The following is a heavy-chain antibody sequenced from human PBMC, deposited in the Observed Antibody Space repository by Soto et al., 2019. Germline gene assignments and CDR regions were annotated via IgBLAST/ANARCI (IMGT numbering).Heavy chain of an antibody. D-gene: IGHD6-13*01. CDR3: ARRERSIAAAGWNYYGMDV. J-gene: IGHJ6*02. Sequence: QVQLVQSGAEVKKPGSSVKVSCKTSGGTFSSNAISWLRQAPGQGLEWMGGIIPIFGTVNYAQKFQGRVTITADKSTRTAYMELSRLRSEDTAVYYCARRERSIAAAGWNYYGMDVWGQGTTVTVSS. CDR2: IIPIFGTV. CDR1: GGTFSSNA. V-gene: IGHV1-69*06.